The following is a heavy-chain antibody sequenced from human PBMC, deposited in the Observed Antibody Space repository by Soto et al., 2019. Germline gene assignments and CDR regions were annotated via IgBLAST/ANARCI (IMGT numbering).Heavy chain of an antibody. CDR1: GGSISRYY. CDR2: IYYSGST. V-gene: IGHV4-59*01. CDR3: ARDLHYYDSSGYPRVEAFDI. Sequence: QVQLQESGPGLVRPSEILSLTCTVSGGSISRYYWSWIRQPPGKGLEWIGCIYYSGSTIYSPSLKSRVTISVDTSKNQFSLKLSSVTAADTAVYYCARDLHYYDSSGYPRVEAFDIWGQGTMLTVSS. D-gene: IGHD3-22*01. J-gene: IGHJ3*02.